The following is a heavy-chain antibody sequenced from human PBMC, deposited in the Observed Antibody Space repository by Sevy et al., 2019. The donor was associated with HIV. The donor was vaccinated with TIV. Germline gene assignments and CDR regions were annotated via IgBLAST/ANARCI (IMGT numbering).Heavy chain of an antibody. CDR3: AKWDADRRWFFDY. V-gene: IGHV3-21*06. CDR1: GFDFSSHW. D-gene: IGHD1-26*01. J-gene: IGHJ4*02. Sequence: GGSLRLSCEASGFDFSSHWMQWVRQAPGKGLVWVSSISSSSSYVYHADSVKGRFTISRDNAKNSLYLQMNSLRAEDTAVYYCAKWDADRRWFFDYWGQGTLVTVSS. CDR2: ISSSSSYV.